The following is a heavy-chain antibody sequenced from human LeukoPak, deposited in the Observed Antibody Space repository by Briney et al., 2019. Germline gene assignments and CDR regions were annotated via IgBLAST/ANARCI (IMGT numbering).Heavy chain of an antibody. D-gene: IGHD6-6*01. CDR1: GGSISSYY. V-gene: IGHV4-59*01. CDR2: IYYSGST. Sequence: SETLSLTCTVSGGSISSYYWSWIRQPPGKGLEWIGYIYYSGSTNYNPSLKSRVTISVDTSKNQFSLKLSPVTAADTAVYYCARHQPSIAARRDAFDIWGQGTMVTVSS. J-gene: IGHJ3*02. CDR3: ARHQPSIAARRDAFDI.